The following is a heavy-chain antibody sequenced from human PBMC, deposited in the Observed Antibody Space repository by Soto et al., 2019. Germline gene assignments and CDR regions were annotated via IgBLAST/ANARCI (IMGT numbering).Heavy chain of an antibody. J-gene: IGHJ6*02. V-gene: IGHV4-34*01. CDR1: GGSFSGYY. Sequence: SETLSLTCAVYGGSFSGYYWSWNRQPPGKGLEWIGEINHSGSTNYNPSLKSRVTISVDTSKNQFSLKLSSVTAADTAVYYCARGASYGYYYYYYGMDVWGQGTTITVSS. CDR3: ARGASYGYYYYYYGMDV. D-gene: IGHD5-18*01. CDR2: INHSGST.